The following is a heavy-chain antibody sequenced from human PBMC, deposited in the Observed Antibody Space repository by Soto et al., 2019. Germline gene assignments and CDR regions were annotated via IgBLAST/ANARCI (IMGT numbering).Heavy chain of an antibody. V-gene: IGHV1-69*01. CDR3: AKDIGFQQHLFVFDL. CDR1: GGTFSDYA. Sequence: QVQLVQSGAEVKKPGSSVKVSCTASGGTFSDYAFSWVRQAPGQGLECMGGIIPMFSSSSFAQKFQGRLTITADDSTSTAYMSLSSLGSADTAMYYCAKDIGFQQHLFVFDLWGPGTLVTVSS. D-gene: IGHD3-10*02. J-gene: IGHJ4*02. CDR2: IIPMFSSS.